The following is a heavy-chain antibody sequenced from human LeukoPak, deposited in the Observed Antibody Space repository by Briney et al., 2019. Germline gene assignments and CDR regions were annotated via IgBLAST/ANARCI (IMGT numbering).Heavy chain of an antibody. Sequence: WASVKVSCKASGGTFSSYAISWVRQAPGQGLEWMGGIIPIFGTANYAQKFQGRVTITTDESTSTAYMELSSLRSEDTAVYYCASTNDSSGHDAFDIWGQGTMVTVSS. CDR3: ASTNDSSGHDAFDI. CDR1: GGTFSSYA. J-gene: IGHJ3*02. D-gene: IGHD3-22*01. CDR2: IIPIFGTA. V-gene: IGHV1-69*05.